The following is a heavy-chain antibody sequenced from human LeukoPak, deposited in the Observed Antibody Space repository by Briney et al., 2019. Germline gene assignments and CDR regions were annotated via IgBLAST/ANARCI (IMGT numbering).Heavy chain of an antibody. J-gene: IGHJ4*02. CDR2: IYHSGST. CDR1: GYSISSGYY. D-gene: IGHD1-1*01. CDR3: ARLEGLIYFDY. Sequence: PSETLSLTCTVSGYSISSGYYWGWLRQPPGKGLEWIGSIYHSGSTYYNPSLKSRVTISVDTSKNQFSLKLSSVTAADTAVYYCARLEGLIYFDYWGQGTLVTVSS. V-gene: IGHV4-38-2*02.